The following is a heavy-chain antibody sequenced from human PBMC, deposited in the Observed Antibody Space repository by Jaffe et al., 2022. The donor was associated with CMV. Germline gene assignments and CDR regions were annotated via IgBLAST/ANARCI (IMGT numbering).Heavy chain of an antibody. CDR3: ARAPYCSGGNCYFYYYMDV. Sequence: EVQLVESGGGLVQPGGSLRLSCAASGFTFSSYEMNWVRQAPGKGLEWVSYISSSGNTIYYADSVKGRFTISRDNAKNSLFLQMNSLRAEDTAVYYCARAPYCSGGNCYFYYYMDVWGKGTTVTVSS. CDR1: GFTFSSYE. D-gene: IGHD2-15*01. CDR2: ISSSGNTI. V-gene: IGHV3-48*03. J-gene: IGHJ6*03.